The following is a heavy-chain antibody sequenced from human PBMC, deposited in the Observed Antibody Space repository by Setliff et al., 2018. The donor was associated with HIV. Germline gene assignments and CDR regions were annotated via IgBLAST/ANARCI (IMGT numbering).Heavy chain of an antibody. D-gene: IGHD6-13*01. Sequence: PGGSLKISCASSGFTFSNYSMNWVRQTPGKGLEWISYIDGYSNNIYYVDPVKGRFTISRDNSRNSLYLQMNSVRAEETAVYYSARIKCAAAGTLFDLWGQGTQVTVSS. CDR2: IDGYSNNI. CDR3: ARIKCAAAGTLFDL. CDR1: GFTFSNYS. J-gene: IGHJ4*02. V-gene: IGHV3-48*04.